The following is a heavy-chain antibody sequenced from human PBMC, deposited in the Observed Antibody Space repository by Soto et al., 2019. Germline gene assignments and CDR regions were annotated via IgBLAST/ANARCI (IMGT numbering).Heavy chain of an antibody. Sequence: QVQLQQWGAGLLKPSETLSLTCAVYGGSFSGYYWSWIRQPPGKGLEWIGEINHSGSTNYNPSLKSRVTISVDTSKNQFSVKLSSVTAADTAVYYCARARLRGRVFDYWGQGTLVTVSS. V-gene: IGHV4-34*01. J-gene: IGHJ4*02. CDR3: ARARLRGRVFDY. CDR1: GGSFSGYY. D-gene: IGHD4-17*01. CDR2: INHSGST.